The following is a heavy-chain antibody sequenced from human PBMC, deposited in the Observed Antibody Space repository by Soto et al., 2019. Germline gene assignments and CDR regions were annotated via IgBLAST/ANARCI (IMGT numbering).Heavy chain of an antibody. D-gene: IGHD3-22*01. J-gene: IGHJ4*02. CDR3: ARDGYYYDSSGYYYYFDY. CDR2: IIPIFGTA. Sequence: QVQLVQSGAEVKKPGSSVKVSSKASGGTFSSYAISWVRQAPGQGLEWMGGIIPIFGTANYAQKFQGRVTITADESTSTAYMELSSLRSEDTAVYYCARDGYYYDSSGYYYYFDYWGQGTLVTVSS. V-gene: IGHV1-69*12. CDR1: GGTFSSYA.